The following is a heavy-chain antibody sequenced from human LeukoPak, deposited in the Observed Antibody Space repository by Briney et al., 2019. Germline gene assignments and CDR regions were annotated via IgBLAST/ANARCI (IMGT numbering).Heavy chain of an antibody. CDR3: ATRLWFGGTAF. J-gene: IGHJ4*02. Sequence: ASVKVSCKASGYTFTSYGISWVRQAPGKGLEWMGGFDPEDGETIYAQKFQGRVTMTEDTSTDTAYMELSSLRSEDTAVYYCATRLWFGGTAFWGQGTLVTVSS. CDR2: FDPEDGET. V-gene: IGHV1-24*01. CDR1: GYTFTSYG. D-gene: IGHD3-10*01.